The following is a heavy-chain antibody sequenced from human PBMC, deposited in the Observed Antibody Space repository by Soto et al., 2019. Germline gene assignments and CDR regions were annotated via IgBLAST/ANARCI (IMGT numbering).Heavy chain of an antibody. D-gene: IGHD6-13*01. CDR3: AKDRSSSWSFDY. CDR1: GFTFSSYG. V-gene: IGHV3-30*18. J-gene: IGHJ4*02. Sequence: QVQLVESGGGVVQPGRSLRLSCAASGFTFSSYGMHWVRQAPGKGLEWVAVISYDGSNKYYADSVKGRFTISRDNSKNTLYLQINSLSAEDTAVYYCAKDRSSSWSFDYWGQGTLVTVSS. CDR2: ISYDGSNK.